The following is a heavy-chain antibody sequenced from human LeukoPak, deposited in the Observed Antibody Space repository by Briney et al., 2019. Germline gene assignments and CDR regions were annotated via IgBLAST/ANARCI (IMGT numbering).Heavy chain of an antibody. Sequence: PGGSLRLSCAASGFTLRNYDMHWVRQASGKGLEWVSVIDTAGDRNYPVSVKGRFTISRENAKSSLYLQMNNLRAGDTAVYYCARGGSLYDASYYYYLDVWGKGTRVTVSS. CDR1: GFTLRNYD. CDR2: IDTAGDR. CDR3: ARGGSLYDASYYYYLDV. V-gene: IGHV3-13*01. D-gene: IGHD2/OR15-2a*01. J-gene: IGHJ6*03.